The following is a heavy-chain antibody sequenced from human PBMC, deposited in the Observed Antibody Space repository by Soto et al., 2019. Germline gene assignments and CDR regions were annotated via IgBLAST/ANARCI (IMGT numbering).Heavy chain of an antibody. J-gene: IGHJ5*02. D-gene: IGHD3-10*01. V-gene: IGHV4-39*01. Sequence: SETLSLTCTVPGGSISSSSYYWGWIRQPPGKGLEWIGSIYYSGSTYYNPSLKSRVAISVDTSKNEFSLKLSSVTAADTAVYYCARHSSGTSFDPWGQGTLVTVSS. CDR3: ARHSSGTSFDP. CDR2: IYYSGST. CDR1: GGSISSSSYY.